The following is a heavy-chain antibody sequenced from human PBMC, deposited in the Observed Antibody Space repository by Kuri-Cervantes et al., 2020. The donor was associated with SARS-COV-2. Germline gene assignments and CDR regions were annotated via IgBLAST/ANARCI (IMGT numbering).Heavy chain of an antibody. CDR1: GGTFSSYA. D-gene: IGHD6-6*01. J-gene: IGHJ6*03. CDR2: IIPIFGTA. Sequence: SVKVSCKASGGTFSSYAISWVRQAPGQGLEWMGGIIPIFGTANYAQEFQGRVTITADKSTSTAYMELSSLRAEDTAVYYCARDFSSSYYYYYYMDVWGKGTTVTVSS. CDR3: ARDFSSSYYYYYYMDV. V-gene: IGHV1-69*06.